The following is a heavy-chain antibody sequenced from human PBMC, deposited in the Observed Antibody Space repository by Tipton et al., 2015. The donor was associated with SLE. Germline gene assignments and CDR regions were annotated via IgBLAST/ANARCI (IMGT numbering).Heavy chain of an antibody. CDR1: GFTFSSYS. CDR3: ATVAGTGDYFDY. V-gene: IGHV3-21*01. D-gene: IGHD6-19*01. J-gene: IGHJ4*02. CDR2: ISSSSSYI. Sequence: GSLRLSCAASGFTFSSYSMNWVRQAPGKGLEWVSSISSSSSYIYYADSVKGRFTISRDNAKNSLYMQMNSLRAEDTAVYYCATVAGTGDYFDYWGQGTLVTVSS.